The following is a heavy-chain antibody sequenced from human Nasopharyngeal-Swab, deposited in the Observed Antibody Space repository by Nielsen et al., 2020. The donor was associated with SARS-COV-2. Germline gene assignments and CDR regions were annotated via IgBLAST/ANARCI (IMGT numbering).Heavy chain of an antibody. CDR1: GFTFRTYG. J-gene: IGHJ6*02. CDR3: ARGTRGGDDYYYGMDV. CDR2: ISSNSGYI. V-gene: IGHV3-21*04. Sequence: GESLMLSCAASGFTFRTYGMTWVRQAPGEGLEWVSSISSNSGYIFYADSVRGRLTISRDNAKNSLYLQMNSLRAEDTAVYYCARGTRGGDDYYYGMDVWGQGTTVTVSS. D-gene: IGHD3-16*01.